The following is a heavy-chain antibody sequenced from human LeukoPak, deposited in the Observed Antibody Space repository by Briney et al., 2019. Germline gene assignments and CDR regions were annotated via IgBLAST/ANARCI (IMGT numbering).Heavy chain of an antibody. CDR1: GFSFSTYW. J-gene: IGHJ3*02. V-gene: IGHV3-7*01. CDR3: ARLSDNISRFGFDI. D-gene: IGHD2/OR15-2a*01. Sequence: PGGSLRLSCEASGFSFSTYWMSWVRQAPGRGLEWVANIKQDESEKYYVGSVKGRFTISRDNAKNSLYLQMNSLRDEDTAVYYCARLSDNISRFGFDIWGQGTTVTVSS. CDR2: IKQDESEK.